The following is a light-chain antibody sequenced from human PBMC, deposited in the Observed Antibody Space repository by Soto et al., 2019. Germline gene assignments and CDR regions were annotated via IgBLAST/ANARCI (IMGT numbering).Light chain of an antibody. J-gene: IGLJ2*01. CDR3: ASSYARLNGNVL. V-gene: IGLV1-44*01. CDR1: SSNIGSNS. Sequence: QSVLTQPPSASGTPGQNVTISCSGGSSNIGSNSVAWYQQLPGTAPQLLIYSNNHRPTGVPDRFSGSKSGTSASPAISGLQSEAEDDYYCASSYARLNGNVLFGGGTKLTVL. CDR2: SNN.